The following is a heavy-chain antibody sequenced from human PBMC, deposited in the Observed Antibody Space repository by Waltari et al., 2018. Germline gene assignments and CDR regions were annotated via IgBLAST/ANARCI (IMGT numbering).Heavy chain of an antibody. V-gene: IGHV1-24*01. D-gene: IGHD4-17*01. J-gene: IGHJ4*02. CDR2: FDPEDGET. Sequence: QVQLVLSGAEVTKPGASVTLACRVSGYTLTDFSMHWLRQAPGKGLEWMGGFDPEDGETIYAQKFQGRVTMTEDTSTDTAYMELSSLRSEDTAVYYCATGVYGDYPDYWGQGTLVTVSS. CDR1: GYTLTDFS. CDR3: ATGVYGDYPDY.